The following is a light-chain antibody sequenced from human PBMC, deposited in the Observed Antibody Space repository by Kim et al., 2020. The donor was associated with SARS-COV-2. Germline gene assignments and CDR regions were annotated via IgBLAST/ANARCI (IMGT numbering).Light chain of an antibody. CDR3: QQRSNWPPIT. Sequence: SPGERATLSCLASQSVSSYLAWYQQTPGQAPRLLIYDASNRATGIPARFSGSGSGTDFTLTISSLEPEDFAVYYCQQRSNWPPITFGGGTKVDIK. V-gene: IGKV3-11*01. J-gene: IGKJ4*01. CDR2: DAS. CDR1: QSVSSY.